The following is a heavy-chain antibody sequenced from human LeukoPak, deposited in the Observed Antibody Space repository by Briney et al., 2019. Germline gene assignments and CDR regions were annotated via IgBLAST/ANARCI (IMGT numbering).Heavy chain of an antibody. CDR3: ARERKGYSSGWYHWFDP. J-gene: IGHJ5*02. D-gene: IGHD6-19*01. CDR1: GFTFSSYS. Sequence: GGSLRLSCAASGFTFSSYSMNWVRQAPGKGLEWVSYISSSSSTIYYADSVKGRFTISRDNAKNSLYLQMNSLRAEDTAVYYCARERKGYSSGWYHWFDPWGQGTLVTVSS. V-gene: IGHV3-48*01. CDR2: ISSSSSTI.